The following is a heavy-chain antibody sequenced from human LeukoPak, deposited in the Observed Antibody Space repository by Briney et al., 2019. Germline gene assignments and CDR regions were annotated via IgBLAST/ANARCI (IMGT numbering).Heavy chain of an antibody. D-gene: IGHD3-3*01. CDR2: ISSSGSTI. J-gene: IGHJ4*02. CDR1: GFTFSDYY. CDR3: AGYYDFWSYPAY. V-gene: IGHV3-11*04. Sequence: PGGSLRLSCAASGFTFSDYYMSWIRQAPGKGLEWVSYISSSGSTIYYADSVKGRFTISRDNAKNSLYLQMSSLRAEDTAVYYCAGYYDFWSYPAYWGQGTLVTVSS.